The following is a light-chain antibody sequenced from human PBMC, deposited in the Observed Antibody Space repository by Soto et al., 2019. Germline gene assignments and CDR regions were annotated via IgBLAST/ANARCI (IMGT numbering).Light chain of an antibody. J-gene: IGKJ1*01. CDR2: KVS. CDR1: QSLLDSDGETY. CDR3: MQSLQLWT. V-gene: IGKV2D-29*01. Sequence: EIVLTQTPLSLSVTPGQAASISCTSSQSLLDSDGETYLSWYVQKPGQPPQILIYKVSNRVCGVPDRFSGTGSGTRFTLKISRVEAEDVRVYYRMQSLQLWTFGQGTKVEIK.